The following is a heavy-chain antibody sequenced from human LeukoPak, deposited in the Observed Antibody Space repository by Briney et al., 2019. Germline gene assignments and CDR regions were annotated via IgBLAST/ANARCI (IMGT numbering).Heavy chain of an antibody. V-gene: IGHV4-39*01. CDR2: IYYSGST. CDR1: GGSISSSSYY. Sequence: SETLSLTCTVSGGSISSSSYYWGWIRQPPGKGLEWIGSIYYSGSTYYNPSLKSRVTISVDTSKNQFSLKLSSVTAADTAVYYCARRTYYYGSGSYGWFDPWGQGTLVTVSS. J-gene: IGHJ5*02. CDR3: ARRTYYYGSGSYGWFDP. D-gene: IGHD3-10*01.